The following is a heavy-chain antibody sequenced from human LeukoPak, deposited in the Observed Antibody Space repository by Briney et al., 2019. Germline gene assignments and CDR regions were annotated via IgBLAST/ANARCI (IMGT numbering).Heavy chain of an antibody. D-gene: IGHD4-17*01. CDR1: GGSFSGYY. V-gene: IGHV4-34*01. Sequence: SETLSLTCAVYGGSFSGYYRSWIRQPPGKGLEWIGEINHSGSTNYNPSLKSRVTISVDTSKNQFSLKLSSVTAADTAVYYCARERMTTVTTGPDYWGQGTLVTVSS. CDR2: INHSGST. CDR3: ARERMTTVTTGPDY. J-gene: IGHJ4*02.